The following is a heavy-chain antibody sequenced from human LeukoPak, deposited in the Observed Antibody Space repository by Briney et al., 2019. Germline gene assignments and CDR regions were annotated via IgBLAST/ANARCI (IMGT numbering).Heavy chain of an antibody. V-gene: IGHV3-7*01. J-gene: IGHJ6*03. CDR1: GFTFSSYP. CDR2: VNQGGTEK. CDR3: AREHYFYHMDG. Sequence: GGSLRLSCAASGFTFSSYPMHWVRQAPGKGLEWVANVNQGGTEKYYVDSVKGRFTISRDNAENSLYLQMNSLRAEDTAVYYCAREHYFYHMDGWGEGTTVTVSS.